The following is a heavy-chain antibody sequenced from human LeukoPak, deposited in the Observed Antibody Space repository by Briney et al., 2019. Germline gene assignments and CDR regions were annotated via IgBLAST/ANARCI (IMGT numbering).Heavy chain of an antibody. CDR3: AKDLRVAAAGTGMDV. J-gene: IGHJ6*02. CDR1: GFPFSSYG. V-gene: IGHV3-30*18. Sequence: GGSLRLSCAAFGFPFSSYGMHWVRQAPGKGLERVAVISYDGSNKYFVDSVKGRFTISRDNSKNTLYLQMDSLRAEDTALYYCAKDLRVAAAGTGMDVWGQGTTVTVSS. CDR2: ISYDGSNK. D-gene: IGHD6-13*01.